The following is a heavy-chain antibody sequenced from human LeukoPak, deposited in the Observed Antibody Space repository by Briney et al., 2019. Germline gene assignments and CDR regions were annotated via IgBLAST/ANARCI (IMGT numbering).Heavy chain of an antibody. Sequence: GGSLRLSCAASGFTFSSDAMSWVRQAPGKGLEWVSAISGSGGSTYYADSVKGRFTISRDNSKNTLYLQMNSLRAEDTAVYYCAKIGYCSGDSCYQFDYWGQGTLVTVS. CDR2: ISGSGGST. V-gene: IGHV3-23*01. D-gene: IGHD2-15*01. CDR1: GFTFSSDA. CDR3: AKIGYCSGDSCYQFDY. J-gene: IGHJ4*02.